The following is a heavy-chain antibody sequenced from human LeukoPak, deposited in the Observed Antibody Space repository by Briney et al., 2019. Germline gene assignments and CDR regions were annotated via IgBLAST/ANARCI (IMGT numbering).Heavy chain of an antibody. V-gene: IGHV4-4*07. Sequence: SETLSLTCTVSGGSISSYYWSWIRQPAGKGLEWIGRIYTSGSTNYNPSLKSRVTMSVDTSKNQFSLKLSSVTAADTAVYYCARTTEGYCSSASCFGFSYSYYMDVWGKGTTVTISS. J-gene: IGHJ6*03. D-gene: IGHD2-2*01. CDR3: ARTTEGYCSSASCFGFSYSYYMDV. CDR1: GGSISSYY. CDR2: IYTSGST.